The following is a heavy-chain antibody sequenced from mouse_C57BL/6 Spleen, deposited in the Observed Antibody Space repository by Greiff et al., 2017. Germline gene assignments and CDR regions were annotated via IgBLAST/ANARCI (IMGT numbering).Heavy chain of an antibody. J-gene: IGHJ1*03. CDR3: ARRLDSSSYWYFDV. CDR1: GFTFSDYG. V-gene: IGHV5-17*01. D-gene: IGHD1-1*01. CDR2: ISSGSSTI. Sequence: EVKLMESGGGLVKPGGSLKLSCAASGFTFSDYGMHWVRQAPEKGLEWVAYISSGSSTIYYADTVKGRFTISRDNAKNTLFLQLTSLRSEDTAMYYCARRLDSSSYWYFDVWGTGTTVTVSS.